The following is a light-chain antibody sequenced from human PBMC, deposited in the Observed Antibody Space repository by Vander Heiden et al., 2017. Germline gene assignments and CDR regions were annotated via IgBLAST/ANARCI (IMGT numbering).Light chain of an antibody. J-gene: IGLJ3*02. CDR2: YKSDADK. CDR3: MIWHSSTWV. V-gene: IGLV5-45*02. CDR1: SGINVGTYS. Sequence: QAVLPQPSSLSASPGPSTSLTCTLRSGINVGTYSMYWFQQKPGSPPQYLLRYKSDADKQQGSGVPSRFSGSKDASANAGILLISGLQSEDEADYHCMIWHSSTWVFGGGTKLTVL.